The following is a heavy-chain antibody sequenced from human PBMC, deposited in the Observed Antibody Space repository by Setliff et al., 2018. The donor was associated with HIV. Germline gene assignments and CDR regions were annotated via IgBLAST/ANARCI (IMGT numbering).Heavy chain of an antibody. CDR1: GGSLISGGYY. V-gene: IGHV4-31*03. J-gene: IGHJ4*02. CDR3: ASPASGGSSGQYHY. CDR2: VYYTGKT. Sequence: PSETLSLTCSVSGGSLISGGYYWSWIRQHPGKGLAWIGYVYYTGKTNYNPSLKSRVTMSVDTSKNQFSLKLSSVTAADTAVYYCASPASGGSSGQYHYWGQGTLVTVSS. D-gene: IGHD6-19*01.